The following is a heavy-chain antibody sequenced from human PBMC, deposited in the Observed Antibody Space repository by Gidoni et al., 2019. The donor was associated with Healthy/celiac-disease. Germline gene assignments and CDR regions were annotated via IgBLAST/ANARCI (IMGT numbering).Heavy chain of an antibody. V-gene: IGHV3-33*01. Sequence: QVQLVESGGGVVQPGRSLRLSCAASGFTFSSYGMPWVRQAPGKGLEWVAVIWYDGSNKYYADSVKGRFTISRDNSKNTLYLQMNSLRAEDTAVYYCARDTRAEQQLVPWYYYYGMDVWGQGTTVTVSS. CDR3: ARDTRAEQQLVPWYYYYGMDV. CDR1: GFTFSSYG. J-gene: IGHJ6*02. D-gene: IGHD6-13*01. CDR2: IWYDGSNK.